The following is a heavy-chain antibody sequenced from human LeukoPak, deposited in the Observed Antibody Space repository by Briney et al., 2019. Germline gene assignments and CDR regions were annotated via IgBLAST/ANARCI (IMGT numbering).Heavy chain of an antibody. Sequence: GGSLRLSCAASGFTFDDYAMHWVRQAPGKGLEWVSSISSSSSYIYYADSVKGRFTISRDNAKNSLYLQMNSLRAEDTAVYYCARDSSRTAFDYRGQGTLVTVSS. J-gene: IGHJ4*02. CDR1: GFTFDDYA. CDR2: ISSSSSYI. V-gene: IGHV3-21*01. D-gene: IGHD6-13*01. CDR3: ARDSSRTAFDY.